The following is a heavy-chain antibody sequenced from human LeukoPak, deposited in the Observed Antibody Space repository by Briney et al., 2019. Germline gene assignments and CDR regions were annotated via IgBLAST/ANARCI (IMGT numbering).Heavy chain of an antibody. CDR2: IKQGGREE. CDR3: AKGIYSSGWSYFDY. V-gene: IGHV3-7*03. Sequence: PGGSLRLSCVASEFIFSDYWMSWVRQAPGKGLEWVANIKQGGREEKYVGSVKGRFAISRDDAKSTLYLQMDSLSGDDTAVYYCAKGIYSSGWSYFDYWGHGTLVTVSS. D-gene: IGHD6-19*01. J-gene: IGHJ4*01. CDR1: EFIFSDYW.